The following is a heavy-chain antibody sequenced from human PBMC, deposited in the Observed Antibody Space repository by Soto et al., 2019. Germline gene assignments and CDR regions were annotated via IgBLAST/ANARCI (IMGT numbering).Heavy chain of an antibody. CDR1: GFTFSSYW. Sequence: EVQLVESGGGLVQPGGSLRLSCAASGFTFSSYWMHWVRQAPGKGLVWVSRINSDGSSTSYADSVKDRFTISRDNAKNTLYLQMNSLRAEDTAVYYCARASRFLEWENAFDIWGQGTMVTVSS. CDR2: INSDGSST. J-gene: IGHJ3*02. V-gene: IGHV3-74*01. D-gene: IGHD3-3*01. CDR3: ARASRFLEWENAFDI.